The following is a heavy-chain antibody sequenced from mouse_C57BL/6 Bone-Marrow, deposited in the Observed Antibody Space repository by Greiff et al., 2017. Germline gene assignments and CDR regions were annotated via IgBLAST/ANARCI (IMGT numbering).Heavy chain of an antibody. Sequence: EVQLQQSGPELVKPGASVKISCKASGYSFTGYYMNWVKQSPEKSLEWIGEINPSTGGTTYNQKLKAKATLTVDKSSSTAYMQLKSLTSEDSAVYYLARRGVYYEDWYFDVWGTGTTVTVSS. D-gene: IGHD1-1*01. V-gene: IGHV1-42*01. J-gene: IGHJ1*03. CDR3: ARRGVYYEDWYFDV. CDR1: GYSFTGYY. CDR2: INPSTGGT.